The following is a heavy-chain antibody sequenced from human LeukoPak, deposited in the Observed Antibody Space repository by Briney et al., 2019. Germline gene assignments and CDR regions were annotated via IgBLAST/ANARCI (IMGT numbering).Heavy chain of an antibody. J-gene: IGHJ4*02. CDR2: ISFDGYNK. CDR3: AKDLGATHTVNFDY. V-gene: IGHV3-30*04. D-gene: IGHD1-26*01. Sequence: PGGSLTLSCEATGFTFSLYAMHWVRQAPGKGLEWVAAISFDGYNKYYADPVKGRFTISRDNSKNTLDLEMNSLRAEDTAVYYCAKDLGATHTVNFDYWGQGTLVTVSS. CDR1: GFTFSLYA.